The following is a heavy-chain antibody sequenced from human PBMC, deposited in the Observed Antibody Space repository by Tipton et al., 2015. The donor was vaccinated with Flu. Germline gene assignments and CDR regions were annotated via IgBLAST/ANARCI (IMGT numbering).Heavy chain of an antibody. J-gene: IGHJ4*02. D-gene: IGHD3-10*01. CDR1: DYSISSGYY. Sequence: QVQLQESGPGLVKPSETLSLICAVSDYSISSGYYWGWIRQPPGKGLEWIGCISHSGRTYYNPSLKSRVTISVDTAKNQFSQRLSSVTAADTAVYYCARSTYHYGSGSSDYWGQGTLVTVSS. CDR3: ARSTYHYGSGSSDY. V-gene: IGHV4-38-2*01. CDR2: ISHSGRT.